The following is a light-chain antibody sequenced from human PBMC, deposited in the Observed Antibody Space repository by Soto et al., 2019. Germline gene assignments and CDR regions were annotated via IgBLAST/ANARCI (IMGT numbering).Light chain of an antibody. V-gene: IGLV2-14*01. CDR1: SSDVGGYNY. CDR2: GVS. CDR3: SSYTSSSTLI. Sequence: QSALTQPASVSGSPGQSITISCTGTSSDVGGYNYVSWYQQHPGKAPKLMIYGVSNRPSGISHRFSGSKSGNTASLTISGLQAEDEADYYCSSYTSSSTLIFGGGTQLTVL. J-gene: IGLJ2*01.